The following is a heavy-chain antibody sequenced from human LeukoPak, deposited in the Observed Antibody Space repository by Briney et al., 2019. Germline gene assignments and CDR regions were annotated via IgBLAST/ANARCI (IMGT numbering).Heavy chain of an antibody. CDR3: AKDLSPLYYYYGMDV. V-gene: IGHV3-23*01. Sequence: GGSLRLSCAASGFTFSNYAMSWVRQAPGKGLEWVSTISGSGGRTYYADSVKGRFTISRDKSKNTLYLQMNSLSAEDTAVYYCAKDLSPLYYYYGMDVWGQGTTVTVSS. CDR2: ISGSGGRT. CDR1: GFTFSNYA. J-gene: IGHJ6*02.